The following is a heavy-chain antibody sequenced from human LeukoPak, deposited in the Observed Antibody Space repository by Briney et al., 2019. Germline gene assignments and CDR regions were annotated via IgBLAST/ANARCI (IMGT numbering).Heavy chain of an antibody. J-gene: IGHJ6*02. CDR1: GYTFTSYG. CDR3: AREFSTHYYYYYGMDI. V-gene: IGHV1-18*01. Sequence: ASVKVSCKASGYTFTSYGISWVRQAPGQGLGWMGWISAYNGNTNYAQKLQGRVTMTTDTSTSTAYMELRSLRSDDTAVYYCAREFSTHYYYYYGMDIWGQGTTVTVSS. D-gene: IGHD3-3*02. CDR2: ISAYNGNT.